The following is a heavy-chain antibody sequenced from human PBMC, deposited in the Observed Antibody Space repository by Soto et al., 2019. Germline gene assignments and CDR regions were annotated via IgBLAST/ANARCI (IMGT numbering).Heavy chain of an antibody. CDR3: ARCGVAYDYIWGSYRPDYYYYMDV. J-gene: IGHJ6*03. CDR1: GGSISSYY. V-gene: IGHV4-59*08. CDR2: IYYSGST. D-gene: IGHD3-16*02. Sequence: PSETLSLTCTVSGGSISSYYWSWIRQPPGKGLEWIGYIYYSGSTNYNPSLKSRVTISVDTSKNHFSLKLSSVTAADTAVYYCARCGVAYDYIWGSYRPDYYYYMDVWGKGTTVTVSS.